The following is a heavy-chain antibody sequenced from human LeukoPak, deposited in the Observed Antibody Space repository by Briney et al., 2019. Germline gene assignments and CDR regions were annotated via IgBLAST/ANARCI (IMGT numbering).Heavy chain of an antibody. CDR2: ISRSGSTK. Sequence: PGGSLRLSCAASGFTFSSYEMNWVRQAPGKGLEWLSYISRSGSTKYYADSVRGRFTISRDNAKDSLYLQMNSLRAEDTAVYYCAREGKLLWFGELWGFDYWGQGTLVTVSS. CDR3: AREGKLLWFGELWGFDY. J-gene: IGHJ4*02. D-gene: IGHD3-10*01. CDR1: GFTFSSYE. V-gene: IGHV3-48*03.